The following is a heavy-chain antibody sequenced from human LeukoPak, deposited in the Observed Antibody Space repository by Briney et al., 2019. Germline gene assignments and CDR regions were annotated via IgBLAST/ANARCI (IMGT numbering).Heavy chain of an antibody. D-gene: IGHD3-22*01. J-gene: IGHJ2*01. V-gene: IGHV4-34*01. Sequence: PSETLSLTCAVYAGSVSGYYWSWIRQPPGKGLEWIGEINHSGSTNYNPSLKSQVTISVDTSKNQFSLKLSSVTAADTAVYYCARGRSSGYYYVSASRWYFDLWGRGTLVTVSS. CDR1: AGSVSGYY. CDR3: ARGRSSGYYYVSASRWYFDL. CDR2: INHSGST.